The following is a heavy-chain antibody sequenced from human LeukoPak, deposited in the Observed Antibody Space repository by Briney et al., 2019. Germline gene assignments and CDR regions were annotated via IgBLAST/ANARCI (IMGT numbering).Heavy chain of an antibody. J-gene: IGHJ4*02. V-gene: IGHV3-48*03. CDR2: ISSSGSTM. Sequence: GGSLRLSCAASGFTFSNYEMDWVRQAPGKGLEWVSHISSSGSTMYTDSVKGRFTISRDNAKDSLFLQMNSLRAEDTAVYYCAKRRGYSYGPALDYWGQGTLVTVSS. D-gene: IGHD5-18*01. CDR3: AKRRGYSYGPALDY. CDR1: GFTFSNYE.